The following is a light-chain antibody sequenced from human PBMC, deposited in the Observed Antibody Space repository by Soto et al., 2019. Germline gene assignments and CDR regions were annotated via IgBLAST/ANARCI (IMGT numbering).Light chain of an antibody. CDR3: QQSYSSSPIT. Sequence: DIQLTQSPSSLSSSVGDRFAMTCRASETISTFLNWYQHKPGKAPRLLISAASRLQSGVPPRFSGSGSGTEFTLTINSLRPEDFASYYCQQSYSSSPITFGPGTRLEIK. J-gene: IGKJ5*01. V-gene: IGKV1-39*01. CDR2: AAS. CDR1: ETISTF.